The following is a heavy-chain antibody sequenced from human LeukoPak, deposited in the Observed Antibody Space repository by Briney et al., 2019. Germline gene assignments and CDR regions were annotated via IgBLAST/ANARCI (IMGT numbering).Heavy chain of an antibody. J-gene: IGHJ5*02. CDR1: GFTFTGYY. CDR3: GLVASGNWWFDP. Sequence: ASVKVSCKASGFTFTGYYMHWVRQAPGQGLEWMGWINPNSGDTNYAQKFQGRVTMTRDTSINTAYMELTGLTSVDTAVYYCGLVASGNWWFDPWGQGTLVTVSS. CDR2: INPNSGDT. D-gene: IGHD2-8*02. V-gene: IGHV1-2*02.